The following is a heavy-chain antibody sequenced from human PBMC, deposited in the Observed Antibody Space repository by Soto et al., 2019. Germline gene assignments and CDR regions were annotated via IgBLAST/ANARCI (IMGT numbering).Heavy chain of an antibody. D-gene: IGHD1-26*01. V-gene: IGHV4-59*01. Sequence: SETLSLTCTVSGGSISSYYWSWFRQPPGKGLEWIGYIYYSGTTNYNPSLKSRVTISVETSKNQFSLKLSSVTAADTAVYYCARYSGRYSYNWFDPWGQGTLVTVSS. CDR3: ARYSGRYSYNWFDP. J-gene: IGHJ5*02. CDR2: IYYSGTT. CDR1: GGSISSYY.